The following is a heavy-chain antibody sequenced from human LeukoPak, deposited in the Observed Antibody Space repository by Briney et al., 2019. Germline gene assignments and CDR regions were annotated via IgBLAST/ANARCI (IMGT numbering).Heavy chain of an antibody. CDR3: ARGPYTSGVYRLDY. CDR2: IKTDGTTT. D-gene: IGHD6-19*01. Sequence: PGGSLRLSCAASGFTFSSYWMHWVRQAPGEGLVWVSRIKTDGTTTNYADSVKGRFTVSRDNAKNTLCLQMNSLRAEDTAVYYCARGPYTSGVYRLDYWGQGTLVTVPS. J-gene: IGHJ4*02. CDR1: GFTFSSYW. V-gene: IGHV3-74*01.